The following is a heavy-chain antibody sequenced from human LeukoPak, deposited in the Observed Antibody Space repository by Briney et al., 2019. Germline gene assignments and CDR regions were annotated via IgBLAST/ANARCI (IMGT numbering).Heavy chain of an antibody. V-gene: IGHV5-51*01. D-gene: IGHD4-11*01. CDR1: GYSFTSYW. CDR2: IYPGDSDT. CDR3: ARHRATVTTTGAYYYYGMDV. Sequence: GESLKISCKGSGYSFTSYWIGWVRQMPGKGLEWMGIIYPGDSDTRYSPSLQGQVTISADKSISTACLQWSSLKASDTAMYYCARHRATVTTTGAYYYYGMDVWGQGTTVTVSS. J-gene: IGHJ6*02.